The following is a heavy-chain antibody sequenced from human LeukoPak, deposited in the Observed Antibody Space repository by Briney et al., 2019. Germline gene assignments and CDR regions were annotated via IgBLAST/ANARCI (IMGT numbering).Heavy chain of an antibody. CDR3: ARFSPRAMGNYLDF. CDR1: GGSISSGSYS. CDR2: IYPRGST. D-gene: IGHD7-27*01. Sequence: SQTLSLTCAVSGGSISSGSYSWSWIRQPPGKGLEWIGYIYPRGSTYYNPSLKSRLILSLDKSANQFSLNLSSVTAADTAVYYCARFSPRAMGNYLDFWGRGTLVTVSS. J-gene: IGHJ4*02. V-gene: IGHV4-30-2*01.